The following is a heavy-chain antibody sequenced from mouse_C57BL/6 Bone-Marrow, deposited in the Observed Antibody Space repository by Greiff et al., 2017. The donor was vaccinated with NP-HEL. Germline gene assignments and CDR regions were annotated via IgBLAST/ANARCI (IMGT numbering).Heavy chain of an antibody. D-gene: IGHD2-4*01. CDR3: ARPYDYDNNMDY. Sequence: VQLQQPGAELVKPGASVKLSCKASGYTFTSYWMQWVKQRPGQGLEWIGEIDPSDSYTNYNQKFKGKATLTVDTSSSTAYMQLSSLTSEDSAVYYCARPYDYDNNMDYWGQGTSVTVSS. J-gene: IGHJ4*01. V-gene: IGHV1-50*01. CDR1: GYTFTSYW. CDR2: IDPSDSYT.